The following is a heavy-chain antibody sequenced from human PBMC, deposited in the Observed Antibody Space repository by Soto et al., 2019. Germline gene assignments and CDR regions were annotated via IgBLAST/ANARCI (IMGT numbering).Heavy chain of an antibody. D-gene: IGHD3-16*01. CDR1: GGTFSSYA. CDR2: IIPIFGTA. J-gene: IGHJ6*02. Sequence: QVQLVQSGAEVKKPGSSVKVSCKASGGTFSSYAISWVRQAPGQGLEWMGGIIPIFGTANYAQKFQGRVTITADKSTGTAYRELSILRSEDTAVYYCARHRGRKGGAGDYYDGMDVWGQGTTVTVSS. V-gene: IGHV1-69*06. CDR3: ARHRGRKGGAGDYYDGMDV.